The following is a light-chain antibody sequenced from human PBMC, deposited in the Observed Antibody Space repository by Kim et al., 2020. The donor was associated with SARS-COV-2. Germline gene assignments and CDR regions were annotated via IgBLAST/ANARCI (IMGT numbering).Light chain of an antibody. CDR1: QSISTY. CDR2: AAS. CDR3: QQTYSTPL. V-gene: IGKV1-39*01. Sequence: LSASVGDTVTITCRASQSISTYLNWYQYKPGRAPKLLIYAASNLQSGVPSRFSGSGSGTDFTLTISGLQPEDFVTYYCQQTYSTPLFGPGTKVDIK. J-gene: IGKJ3*01.